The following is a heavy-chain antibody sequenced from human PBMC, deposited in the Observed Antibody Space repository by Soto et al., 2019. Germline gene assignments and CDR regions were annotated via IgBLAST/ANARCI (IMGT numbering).Heavy chain of an antibody. CDR2: INPSGGST. J-gene: IGHJ6*02. D-gene: IGHD4-17*01. V-gene: IGHV1-46*01. CDR3: TVTTLNPTNYGMDV. Sequence: QVQLVQSGAEVKKPGASVKVSCKASGYTFTSYYMHWVRQAPGQGLEWMGIINPSGGSTSYAQKFQSRVTMNRDTSTSTVYMVLSSLRSEDTAVYYCTVTTLNPTNYGMDVWGQGTTVTGSS. CDR1: GYTFTSYY.